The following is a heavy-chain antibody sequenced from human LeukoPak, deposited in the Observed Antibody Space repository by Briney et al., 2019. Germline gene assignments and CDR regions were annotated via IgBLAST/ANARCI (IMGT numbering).Heavy chain of an antibody. CDR2: IYYSGST. D-gene: IGHD1-1*01. Sequence: SETLSLTCTVSGGSISTYYWSWIRQPPGKGLEWIGYIYYSGSTNYNPSLKSRVTISVDTSKNQFSLKLSSVTAADTAVYYWARYNYNFFFDYWGQGTLVTVSS. CDR1: GGSISTYY. V-gene: IGHV4-59*01. J-gene: IGHJ4*02. CDR3: ARYNYNFFFDY.